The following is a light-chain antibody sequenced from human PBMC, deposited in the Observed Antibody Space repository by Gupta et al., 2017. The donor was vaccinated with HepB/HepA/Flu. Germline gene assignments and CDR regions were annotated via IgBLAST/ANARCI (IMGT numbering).Light chain of an antibody. CDR2: KVS. V-gene: IGKV2-30*01. Sequence: DVAVTQSPLSLPVTLRQPASIYCRSSQSLVYSDGNHYLNWLQQRPAQSPRRLIYKVSNRDCGVPDRFSGRGSGNDFTLKSSMGEDEDVGVYYLMQGTHSISFGQGTQLEIK. J-gene: IGKJ5*01. CDR3: MQGTHSIS. CDR1: QSLVYSDGNHY.